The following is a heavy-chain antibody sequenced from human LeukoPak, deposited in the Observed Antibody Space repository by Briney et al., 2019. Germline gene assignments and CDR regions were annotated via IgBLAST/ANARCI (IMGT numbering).Heavy chain of an antibody. CDR3: ARGGTLRTKWELMWRTGDAFDI. CDR2: ISAYNGNT. Sequence: ASVKVSCKASGYAFTSYGISWVRQAPGQGLEWMGWISAYNGNTNYAQKLQGRVTMTTDTSTSTAYMELSRLRSDDTAVYYCARGGTLRTKWELMWRTGDAFDIWGQGTMVTVSS. V-gene: IGHV1-18*01. J-gene: IGHJ3*02. CDR1: GYAFTSYG. D-gene: IGHD1-26*01.